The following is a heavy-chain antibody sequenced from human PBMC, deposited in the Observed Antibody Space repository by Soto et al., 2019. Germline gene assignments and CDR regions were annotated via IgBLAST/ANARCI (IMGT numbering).Heavy chain of an antibody. D-gene: IGHD3-16*02. CDR1: GGSISTYF. V-gene: IGHV4-59*01. CDR2: IYYTGST. Sequence: PSETLSLTCTVSGGSISTYFWSWIRQPPGKGLEWIGYIYYTGSTNYNPSLKSRVTISLDTSKNQFSLKLSSVTAADTAVYYCARRVSYYFDYWGQGTLVTVSS. CDR3: ARRVSYYFDY. J-gene: IGHJ4*02.